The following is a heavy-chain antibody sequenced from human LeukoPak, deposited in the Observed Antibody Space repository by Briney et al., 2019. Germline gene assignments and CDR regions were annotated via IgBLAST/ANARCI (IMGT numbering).Heavy chain of an antibody. Sequence: ASVKVSCKTSGYTFTGYYMHWVRQAPGQGLEWMGWINPNSGGTNYAQKFQGRVTMTRDTSISTAYMELSSLRSDDTAVYYCAKQHDTSGSFVGFDYWGQGTLVTVSS. D-gene: IGHD3-22*01. CDR3: AKQHDTSGSFVGFDY. CDR2: INPNSGGT. CDR1: GYTFTGYY. V-gene: IGHV1-2*02. J-gene: IGHJ4*02.